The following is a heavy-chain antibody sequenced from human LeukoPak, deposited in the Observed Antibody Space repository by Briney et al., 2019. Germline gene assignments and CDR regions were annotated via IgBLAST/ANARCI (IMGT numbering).Heavy chain of an antibody. CDR2: ITGDSKYI. Sequence: GGSLRLSCAASGFTFSSYGMNWVRQAPGKGLEWVSSITGDSKYIYYADSVRGRFTISRDNAKYSLYLQMNSLRAEDTAVYYCARDFDYGDYWGQGTLVTVSS. J-gene: IGHJ4*02. CDR1: GFTFSSYG. CDR3: ARDFDYGDY. V-gene: IGHV3-21*01.